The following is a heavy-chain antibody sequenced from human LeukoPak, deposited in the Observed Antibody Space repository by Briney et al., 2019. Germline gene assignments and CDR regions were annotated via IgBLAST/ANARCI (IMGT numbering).Heavy chain of an antibody. V-gene: IGHV4-4*07. CDR3: ARLQSGLGYFDS. CDR2: IYPSGVT. Sequence: PSETLSLTCTVSGGSLSTYHWIWIRQPAGKGLEWIGRIYPSGVTNYNPSLRSRVTMSVDTSKNQFSLRLTSVTAADTAVYYCARLQSGLGYFDSWGQGILVTVSS. J-gene: IGHJ4*02. CDR1: GGSLSTYH.